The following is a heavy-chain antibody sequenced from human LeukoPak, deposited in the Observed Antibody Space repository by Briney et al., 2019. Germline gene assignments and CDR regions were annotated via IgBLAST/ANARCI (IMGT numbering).Heavy chain of an antibody. J-gene: IGHJ3*02. D-gene: IGHD3-22*01. CDR2: ISYDGSNK. CDR1: GFSFSSYG. CDR3: AKALNYYDRAYDM. V-gene: IGHV3-30*18. Sequence: GRSLRLSCAASGFSFSSYGMHWVRQAQGKGLEWVAVISYDGSNKYYADSVKGRFTISRDNSKNTLHMQMNTLRAEDTAMYYCAKALNYYDRAYDMWGQGTVVTVSS.